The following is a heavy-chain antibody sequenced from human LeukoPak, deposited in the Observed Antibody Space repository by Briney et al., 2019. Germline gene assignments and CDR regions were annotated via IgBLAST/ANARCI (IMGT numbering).Heavy chain of an antibody. J-gene: IGHJ6*02. Sequence: RGSLRLSCAASGFTVSSNYMSWVRQAPGKGLEWVSVIYSGGSTYYADSVKGRFTISRDDSKNTLYLQMNSLRAEDTAVYYCARFMLYDSSGPADYYYGMDVWGQGTTVTVSS. CDR1: GFTVSSNY. CDR3: ARFMLYDSSGPADYYYGMDV. V-gene: IGHV3-66*01. CDR2: IYSGGST. D-gene: IGHD3-22*01.